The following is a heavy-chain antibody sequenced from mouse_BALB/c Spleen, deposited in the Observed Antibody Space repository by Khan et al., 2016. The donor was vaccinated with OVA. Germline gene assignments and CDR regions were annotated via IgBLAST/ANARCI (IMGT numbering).Heavy chain of an antibody. CDR1: GDSITSGY. J-gene: IGHJ3*01. CDR3: ARSTYRYAFAY. V-gene: IGHV3-8*02. Sequence: MQLEESGPSLVKPSQTLSLTCSVTGDSITSGYWSWIRKFPRNKLEYMGYMIYSGNTYYNPSLKSRISITRHTSKNQYYLQLNSVTTEDTATYYWARSTYRYAFAYWGQGTLVTVSA. D-gene: IGHD2-14*01. CDR2: MIYSGNT.